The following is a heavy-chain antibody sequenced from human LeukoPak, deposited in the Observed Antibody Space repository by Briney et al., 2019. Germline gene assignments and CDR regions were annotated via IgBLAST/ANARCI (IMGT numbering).Heavy chain of an antibody. V-gene: IGHV4-4*02. CDR3: AKVAKYYYGPETYFFFEH. J-gene: IGHJ4*02. CDR2: IYYTGNT. D-gene: IGHD3-10*01. CDR1: GGSITSSNW. Sequence: PSGTLSLTCAVSGGSITSSNWWSWVRPPPGKGLEWIGEIYYTGNTNYNPSLNSRVTMSIDTSKNQFSLNLRSVTAADTAVYYCAKVAKYYYGPETYFFFEHWGQGTLVTVSS.